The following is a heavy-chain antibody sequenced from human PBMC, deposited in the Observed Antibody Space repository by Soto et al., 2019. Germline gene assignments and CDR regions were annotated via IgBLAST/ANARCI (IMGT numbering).Heavy chain of an antibody. CDR3: ATAHLIRYGRDY. J-gene: IGHJ4*02. CDR1: GYTLSELS. D-gene: IGHD3-9*01. CDR2: FDPEDGGT. V-gene: IGHV1-24*01. Sequence: ASVKVSCKVSGYTLSELSMFWVRQAPGKGLEWMGGFDPEDGGTIYAQKFQGRITMTEDTSTDTAYMELSSLRSEDTAVYYCATAHLIRYGRDYWGQGTLVTVS.